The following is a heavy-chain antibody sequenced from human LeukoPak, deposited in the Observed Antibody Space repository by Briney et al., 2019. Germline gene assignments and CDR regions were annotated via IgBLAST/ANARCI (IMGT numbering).Heavy chain of an antibody. CDR3: ATAPLAAAGKTSLDY. Sequence: GASVKVSCKVSGYTLTELSMHWVRQAPGKGLEWMGGFDPEDGETIYAQKFQGRVTMTEDTSTDTAYMELSSLRSEDTAVYYCATAPLAAAGKTSLDYWGQGTLVTVSS. D-gene: IGHD6-13*01. CDR2: FDPEDGET. J-gene: IGHJ4*02. CDR1: GYTLTELS. V-gene: IGHV1-24*01.